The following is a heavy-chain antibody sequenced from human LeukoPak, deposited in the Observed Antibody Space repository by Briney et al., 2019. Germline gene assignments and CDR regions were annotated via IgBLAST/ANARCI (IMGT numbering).Heavy chain of an antibody. CDR2: IYSGGST. J-gene: IGHJ4*02. CDR1: GFTVSSNY. V-gene: IGHV3-53*01. D-gene: IGHD2-15*01. CDR3: ARDRRVCSGGSCYSMFDY. Sequence: PGGSLRLSCAASGFTVSSNYMSWVRQAPGKGLEWVSVIYSGGSTYYADSVKGRFTISRDNSKNTLYLQMNSLRAEDTAVYYCARDRRVCSGGSCYSMFDYRGQGTLVTVSS.